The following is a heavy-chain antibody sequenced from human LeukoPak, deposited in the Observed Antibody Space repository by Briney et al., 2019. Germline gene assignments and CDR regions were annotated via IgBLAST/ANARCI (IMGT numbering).Heavy chain of an antibody. J-gene: IGHJ4*02. V-gene: IGHV3-7*03. CDR3: ATSRGFDY. CDR1: GFTFSSYW. Sequence: PGGSLRLSCAASGFTFSSYWMSWVRQAPGTGLEWVANINQDGSQKYYVDSVKGRFTTSRDNAKNSLYLQMNSLRAEDTAIYYCATSRGFDYWGQGTLVTVSS. CDR2: INQDGSQK.